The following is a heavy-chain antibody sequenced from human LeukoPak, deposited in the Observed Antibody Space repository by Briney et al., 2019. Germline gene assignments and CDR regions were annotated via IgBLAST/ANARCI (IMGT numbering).Heavy chain of an antibody. CDR3: ARAPTVTTNIDY. CDR1: GFTFSSYA. Sequence: GGSLRLSCAASGFTFSSYAMHWVRQAPGKGLEWVAVISYDGSNKYYADSVKGRFTISRDNSENTLYLQMNSLRAEDTAVYYCARAPTVTTNIDYWGQGTLVTVSS. J-gene: IGHJ4*02. D-gene: IGHD4-17*01. V-gene: IGHV3-30-3*01. CDR2: ISYDGSNK.